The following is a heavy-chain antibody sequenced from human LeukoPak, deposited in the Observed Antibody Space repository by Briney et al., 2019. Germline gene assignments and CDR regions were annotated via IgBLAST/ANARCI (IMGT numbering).Heavy chain of an antibody. V-gene: IGHV1-8*01. CDR3: AREGIAAAGAFDY. D-gene: IGHD6-13*01. CDR1: GYTFTSYD. J-gene: IGHJ4*02. Sequence: ASVKVSCKASGYTFTSYDINWVRQATGQGLEWMGWMNPNSGNTGYAQKFQGRVTMTRDTSTSTVYMELSSLRSEDTAVYYCAREGIAAAGAFDYWGQGTLVTVSS. CDR2: MNPNSGNT.